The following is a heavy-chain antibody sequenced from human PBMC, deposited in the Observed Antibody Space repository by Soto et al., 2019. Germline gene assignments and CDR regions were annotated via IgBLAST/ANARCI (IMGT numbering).Heavy chain of an antibody. D-gene: IGHD4-4*01. CDR1: GFTFSSYA. Sequence: PGGSLRLSCAASGFTFSSYAMHWVRQAPGKGLEWVAVISYDGSNKYYADSVKGRFTISRDNSKNTLYLQMNSLIAEDTAVYYCARNPHRNVNLSECFHHWGQGTLVTVSS. CDR2: ISYDGSNK. CDR3: ARNPHRNVNLSECFHH. V-gene: IGHV3-30-3*01. J-gene: IGHJ1*01.